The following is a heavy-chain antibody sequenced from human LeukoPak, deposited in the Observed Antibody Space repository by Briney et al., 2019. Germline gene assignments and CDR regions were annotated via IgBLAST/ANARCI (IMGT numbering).Heavy chain of an antibody. V-gene: IGHV3-23*01. D-gene: IGHD1-14*01. J-gene: IGHJ6*02. Sequence: GGSLRLSCAASGFTFSSYAMSWVRQAPGKGLEWVSAISGSGGSTYYADSVKGRFTISRDNSKNTLYLQMNSLRAEDTAVYYCARPGSKLAYYGMDVWGQGTTVTVSS. CDR2: ISGSGGST. CDR3: ARPGSKLAYYGMDV. CDR1: GFTFSSYA.